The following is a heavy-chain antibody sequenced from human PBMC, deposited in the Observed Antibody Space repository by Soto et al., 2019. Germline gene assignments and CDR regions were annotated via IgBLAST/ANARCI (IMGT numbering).Heavy chain of an antibody. CDR2: FYYSGST. Sequence: SETLSLTCTVSGGSISSSSYYWGWIRQPPGKGLEWIGSFYYSGSTYYKPSLKSRVTISGDTSDNQFSLKLSSVTAADTAVYYCARQVVDGTLAGAGSFDYWGQGTLVTVSS. CDR3: ARQVVDGTLAGAGSFDY. CDR1: GGSISSSSYY. D-gene: IGHD3-10*01. V-gene: IGHV4-39*01. J-gene: IGHJ4*02.